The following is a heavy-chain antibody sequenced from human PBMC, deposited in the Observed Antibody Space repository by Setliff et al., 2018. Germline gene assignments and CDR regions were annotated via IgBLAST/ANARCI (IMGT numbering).Heavy chain of an antibody. D-gene: IGHD3-3*01. CDR2: IYYSGST. V-gene: IGHV4-31*03. J-gene: IGHJ3*02. CDR1: GGSISSGGYY. Sequence: SETLSLTCTVSGGSISSGGYYWSWIRQHPGKGLEWIGYIYYSGSTYYNPSLKSRVTISVDTSKNQFSLKLSSVTAADTAVYYCARDYTYYDFWSGPSSDAFDIWGQGTMVTVS. CDR3: ARDYTYYDFWSGPSSDAFDI.